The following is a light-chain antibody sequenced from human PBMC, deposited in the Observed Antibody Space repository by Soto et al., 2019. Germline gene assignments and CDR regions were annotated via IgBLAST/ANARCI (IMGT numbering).Light chain of an antibody. CDR2: AAS. CDR3: QQSYSTPLT. Sequence: IQMTESPSSLAASVLARCTISFRARQSISSYVNWYQQKPGKAPKLLIYAASSLQSGVPSRFSGGGSGTDFTLTISSLQPEDFATYSCQQSYSTPLTFGGGTKVDIK. V-gene: IGKV1-39*01. J-gene: IGKJ4*01. CDR1: QSISSY.